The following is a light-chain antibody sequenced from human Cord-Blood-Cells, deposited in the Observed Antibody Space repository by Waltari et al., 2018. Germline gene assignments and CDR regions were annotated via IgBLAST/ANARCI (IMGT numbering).Light chain of an antibody. CDR2: DVS. V-gene: IGLV2-14*01. J-gene: IGLJ1*01. CDR3: SSYTSSSTYV. Sequence: QSALTQPASVSGSPGQSITISCIGTSSDVGGYNYVSWYQQHPGKATKLMIYDVSNRPSGVSNRFSSSKSGNTASLTISGLQAEDEAYYYCSSYTSSSTYVFGTGTKVTVL. CDR1: SSDVGGYNY.